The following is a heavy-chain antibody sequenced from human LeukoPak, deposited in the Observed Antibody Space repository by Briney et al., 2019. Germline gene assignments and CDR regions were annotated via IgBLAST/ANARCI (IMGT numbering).Heavy chain of an antibody. Sequence: GGSLRLSCAASGFTFSRNSMNWVRQAPGKGLEWVSSISSSSSYIYYADSVKGRFTISRDNARNSVYLQMNSLRAEDTAVYYCARDPGTDGGSWYVLDNWGQGTLVTVSA. CDR3: ARDPGTDGGSWYVLDN. CDR2: ISSSSSYI. J-gene: IGHJ4*02. CDR1: GFTFSRNS. D-gene: IGHD6-13*01. V-gene: IGHV3-21*01.